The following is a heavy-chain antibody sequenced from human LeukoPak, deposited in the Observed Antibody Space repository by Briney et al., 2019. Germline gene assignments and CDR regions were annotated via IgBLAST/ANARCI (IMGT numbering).Heavy chain of an antibody. CDR2: IYPGDSDT. V-gene: IGHV5-51*01. Sequence: GESLKISCKGSGYSFTSYWIGWVRQMPGKGLGWMGIIYPGDSDTRYSPSFQGQVTISADKSISTAYLQWSSLKASDTAMYYCARTYYYDSSGPYYFDYWGQGTLVTVSS. CDR3: ARTYYYDSSGPYYFDY. CDR1: GYSFTSYW. D-gene: IGHD3-22*01. J-gene: IGHJ4*02.